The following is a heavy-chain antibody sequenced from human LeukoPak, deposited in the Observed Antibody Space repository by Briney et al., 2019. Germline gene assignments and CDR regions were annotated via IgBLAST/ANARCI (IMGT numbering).Heavy chain of an antibody. Sequence: GGSLRLSCSASGFTFSSYAMSWVRQAPGKGLELVSAISGSGGSTYYADSVKGRFTISRDNSKNTLYLQMNSLRAEDTAVYYCAKGDYGDYPHYYGMDVWGQGTTVTVSS. CDR2: ISGSGGST. J-gene: IGHJ6*02. D-gene: IGHD4-17*01. V-gene: IGHV3-23*01. CDR3: AKGDYGDYPHYYGMDV. CDR1: GFTFSSYA.